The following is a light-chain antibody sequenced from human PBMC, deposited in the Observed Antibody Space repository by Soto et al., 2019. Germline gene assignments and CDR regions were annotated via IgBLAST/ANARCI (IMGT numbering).Light chain of an antibody. CDR3: QHFGNSLWT. CDR1: QSVASRN. J-gene: IGKJ1*01. CDR2: GAS. Sequence: EIVVTQSPGTLSLSPGERVTLSCRASQSVASRNLAWYQQKSGQAPRLLIYGASSRAIHTPDRFSGSGSGTDFTLTISGLEPEDFAVYYCQHFGNSLWTFGQGTKVDIK. V-gene: IGKV3-20*01.